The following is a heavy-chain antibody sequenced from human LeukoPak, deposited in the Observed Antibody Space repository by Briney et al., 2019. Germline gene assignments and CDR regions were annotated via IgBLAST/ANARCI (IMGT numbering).Heavy chain of an antibody. J-gene: IGHJ6*03. CDR2: ISGSGGST. Sequence: GGSLRLSCAASGFTFSSYGMSWVRQAPGKGLEWVSAISGSGGSTYYADSVKGRFTISRDNSKNTLYLQMNSLRAEDTAVYYCARDRGYEDQREYYYYYYMDVWGKGTTVTVSS. V-gene: IGHV3-23*01. CDR1: GFTFSSYG. D-gene: IGHD5-12*01. CDR3: ARDRGYEDQREYYYYYYMDV.